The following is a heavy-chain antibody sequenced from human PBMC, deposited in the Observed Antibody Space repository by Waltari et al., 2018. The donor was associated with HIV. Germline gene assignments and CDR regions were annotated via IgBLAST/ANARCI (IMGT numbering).Heavy chain of an antibody. V-gene: IGHV4-34*01. Sequence: QVQLQQWGAGLLKPSETLSLTCAVYGGSFSGYYWSWIRQPPGKGLAWIGEINHSGSTNYNPSLKSRVTISVDTSKNQFSLKLSSVTAADTAVYYCARGHPTYYYGSGSYYRGNWFDPWGQGTLVTVSS. D-gene: IGHD3-10*01. J-gene: IGHJ5*02. CDR1: GGSFSGYY. CDR2: INHSGST. CDR3: ARGHPTYYYGSGSYYRGNWFDP.